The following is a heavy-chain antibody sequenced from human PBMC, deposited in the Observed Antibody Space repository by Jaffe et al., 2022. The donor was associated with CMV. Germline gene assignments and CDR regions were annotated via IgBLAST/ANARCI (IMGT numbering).Heavy chain of an antibody. CDR1: GDSVSSNSAA. J-gene: IGHJ6*03. CDR3: ARAGIAAAGRYYYYYMDV. V-gene: IGHV6-1*01. D-gene: IGHD6-13*01. CDR2: TYYRSKWYN. Sequence: QVQLQQSGPGLVKPSQTLSLTCAISGDSVSSNSAAWNWIRQSPSRGLEWLGRTYYRSKWYNDYAVSVKSRITINPDTSKNQFSLQLNSVTPEDTAVYYCARAGIAAAGRYYYYYMDVWGKGTTVTVSS.